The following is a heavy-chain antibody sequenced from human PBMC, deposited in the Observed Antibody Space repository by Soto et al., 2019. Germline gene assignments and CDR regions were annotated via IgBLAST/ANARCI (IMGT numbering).Heavy chain of an antibody. V-gene: IGHV3-30*18. CDR3: AKDLLRPGRAYGMDV. Sequence: QVQLVESGGGVVQPGRSLRLSCAASGFTFSSYGMHWVRQAPGKGLEWGADISYDGSNKYCADSVKGRFTISRDNSKNTLVRQMNSRRAEDTAVYYCAKDLLRPGRAYGMDVWGQGTTVTVSS. CDR2: ISYDGSNK. J-gene: IGHJ6*02. D-gene: IGHD6-25*01. CDR1: GFTFSSYG.